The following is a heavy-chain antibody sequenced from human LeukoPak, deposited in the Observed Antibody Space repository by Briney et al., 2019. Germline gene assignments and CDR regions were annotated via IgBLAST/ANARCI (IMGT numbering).Heavy chain of an antibody. D-gene: IGHD6-13*01. CDR1: GFTVSSNY. CDR2: IYSGGST. CDR3: ARDLAGSWPYYYYYMDV. J-gene: IGHJ6*03. V-gene: IGHV3-53*01. Sequence: GGSLRLSCAASGFTVSSNYMSWVRQAPGKGLEWVSVIYSGGSTYYADSVKGRFTISRDNSKNTLYLQMNSLRAEDTAVYYCARDLAGSWPYYYYYMDVWGKGTTVTISS.